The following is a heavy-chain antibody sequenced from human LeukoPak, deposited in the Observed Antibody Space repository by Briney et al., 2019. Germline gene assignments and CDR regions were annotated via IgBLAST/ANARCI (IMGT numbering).Heavy chain of an antibody. D-gene: IGHD2-15*01. CDR2: IGGGGDDI. J-gene: IGHJ4*02. V-gene: IGHV3-23*01. CDR1: GFTFSDYW. CDR3: AKDLRGYHQAADY. Sequence: GGSLRLSCAASGFTFSDYWMNWVRQAPGKGLDWVSSIGGGGDDIYYADSVKGRFTISRDNSKNTLYLQMNNLRVEDTAIYYCAKDLRGYHQAADYWGQGTLVTVSS.